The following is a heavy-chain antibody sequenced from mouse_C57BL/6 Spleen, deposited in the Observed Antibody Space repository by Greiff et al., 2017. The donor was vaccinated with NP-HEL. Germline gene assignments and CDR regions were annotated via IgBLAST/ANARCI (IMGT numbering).Heavy chain of an antibody. CDR2: IYPGGGYT. D-gene: IGHD1-3*01. J-gene: IGHJ4*01. V-gene: IGHV1-63*01. CDR1: GYTFTNYW. CDR3: ARSSSDSLYAMDY. Sequence: VQLQQSGAELVRPGTSVKMSCKASGYTFTNYWIGWAKQRPGHGLEWIGDIYPGGGYTNYNEKFKGKATLTADKSSSTAYMQFSSLTSEDSGIYYCARSSSDSLYAMDYWGQGTSVTVSS.